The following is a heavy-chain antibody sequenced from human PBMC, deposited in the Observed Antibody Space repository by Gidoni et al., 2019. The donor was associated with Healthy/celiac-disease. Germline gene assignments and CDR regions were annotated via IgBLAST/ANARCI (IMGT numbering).Heavy chain of an antibody. J-gene: IGHJ6*02. CDR3: ARGGTSVFYYYGMDV. D-gene: IGHD2-8*01. Sequence: EVQLVESVGGLVQPGGPLRLSCAASGFTFSSYEVNWVRHAPGKGLGWVSYISSSGSTIYYADSVKGRFTISRDNAKNSLYLQMNSLRAEDTAVYYCARGGTSVFYYYGMDVWGQGTTVTVSS. CDR1: GFTFSSYE. V-gene: IGHV3-48*03. CDR2: ISSSGSTI.